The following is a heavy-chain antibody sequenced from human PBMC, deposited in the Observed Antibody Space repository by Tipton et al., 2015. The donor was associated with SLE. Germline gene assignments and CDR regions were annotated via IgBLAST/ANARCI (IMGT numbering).Heavy chain of an antibody. CDR2: INIDGSVT. CDR1: RFNLGNHW. V-gene: IGHV3-74*03. J-gene: IGHJ4*02. CDR3: ARGIAVSGHSDQ. Sequence: SLRLSCAASRFNLGNHWMHWVRQTPGKGLVWVSRINIDGSVTQYADFVKGRFSVSRDNAKNALYLQMNSLTAEDTAVYYCARGIAVSGHSDQWGQGTLVTVSS. D-gene: IGHD6-19*01.